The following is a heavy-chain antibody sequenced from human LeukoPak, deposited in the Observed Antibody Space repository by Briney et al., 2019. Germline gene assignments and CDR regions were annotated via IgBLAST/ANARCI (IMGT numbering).Heavy chain of an antibody. J-gene: IGHJ6*02. V-gene: IGHV1-24*01. CDR1: GYTLTELS. CDR2: FDPEDGET. Sequence: ASVTVSCKVSGYTLTELSMHWVRQAPGKGLEWMGGFDPEDGETIYAQKFQGRVTMTEDTSTDTAYMELSSLRSEDTAVYYCATLQIENSGYHYYYYGMDVWGQGTTVTVSS. CDR3: ATLQIENSGYHYYYYGMDV. D-gene: IGHD5-12*01.